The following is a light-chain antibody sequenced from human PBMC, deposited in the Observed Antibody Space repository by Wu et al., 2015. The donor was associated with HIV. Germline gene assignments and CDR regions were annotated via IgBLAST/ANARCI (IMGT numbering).Light chain of an antibody. CDR3: QQYNSYSVT. CDR1: QSISSW. Sequence: DIQMTQSPSTLSASVGDRVTITCRASQSISSWLAWYQQKPGKAPKLLIYKASSLESGVPSRFSGSGSGTEFTLTISSLQPDDFATYYCQQYNSYSVTFGGGTEGGDQT. CDR2: KAS. J-gene: IGKJ4*01. V-gene: IGKV1-5*03.